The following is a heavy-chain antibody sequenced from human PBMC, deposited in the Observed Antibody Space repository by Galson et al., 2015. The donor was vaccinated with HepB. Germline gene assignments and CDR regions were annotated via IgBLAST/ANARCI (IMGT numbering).Heavy chain of an antibody. CDR1: GGTFSSYA. CDR3: AREPTPGDLVMFGLRYGMDV. Sequence: SVKVSCKASGGTFSSYAISWVRQAPGQGLEWMGGIIPIFGTANYAQKFQGRVTITADESTSTAYMELSSLRSEDTAVYYCAREPTPGDLVMFGLRYGMDVWGQGTTVTVSS. V-gene: IGHV1-69*13. D-gene: IGHD3-10*02. J-gene: IGHJ6*02. CDR2: IIPIFGTA.